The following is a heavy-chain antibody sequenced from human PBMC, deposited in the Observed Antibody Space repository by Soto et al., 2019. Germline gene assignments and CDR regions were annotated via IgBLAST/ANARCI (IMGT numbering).Heavy chain of an antibody. CDR2: INPNSGGT. CDR1: VYTFTGYY. V-gene: IGHV1-2*04. J-gene: IGHJ6*02. D-gene: IGHD5-12*01. CDR3: ARGDGYNYYYYYGMDV. Sequence: GASVKVSCKASVYTFTGYYMHWVRQATEQGLEWMGWINPNSGGTNYAQKFQGWVTMTRDTSISTAYMELSRLRSDDTAVYYCARGDGYNYYYYYGMDVWGQGTTVTVS.